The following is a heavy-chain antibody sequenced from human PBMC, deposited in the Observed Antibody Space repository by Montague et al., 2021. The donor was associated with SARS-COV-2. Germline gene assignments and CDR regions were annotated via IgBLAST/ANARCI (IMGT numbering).Heavy chain of an antibody. CDR2: ISYDGSNK. Sequence: SLRLSCAASGFTFSSYAMHWVRQAPGKGLEWVAVISYDGSNKYYADSVKGRFTISRDNSKNTLYLQMNSLRSDDTAVYYCARVDPPGQREVIHAFDMWGQGTMVTVSS. V-gene: IGHV3-30*04. J-gene: IGHJ3*02. D-gene: IGHD1-26*01. CDR3: ARVDPPGQREVIHAFDM. CDR1: GFTFSSYA.